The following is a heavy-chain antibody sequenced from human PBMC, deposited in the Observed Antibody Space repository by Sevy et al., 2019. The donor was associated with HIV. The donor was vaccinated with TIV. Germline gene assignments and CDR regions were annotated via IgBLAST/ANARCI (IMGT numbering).Heavy chain of an antibody. J-gene: IGHJ4*02. CDR3: ATSRSGYFDSSGYYIY. D-gene: IGHD3-22*01. CDR1: GYSFTSHC. Sequence: GESLKISCEGSGYSFTSHCIGWVRHMPGKGLEWMGIIYPDDSETRYSQSFQGQVTFSADKSISTAYLQWSSLKASDTAMYYCATSRSGYFDSSGYYIYWGQGTMVTVSS. CDR2: IYPDDSET. V-gene: IGHV5-51*01.